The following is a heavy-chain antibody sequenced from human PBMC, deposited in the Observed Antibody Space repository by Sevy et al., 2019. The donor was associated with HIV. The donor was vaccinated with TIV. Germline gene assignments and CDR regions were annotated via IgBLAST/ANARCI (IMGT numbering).Heavy chain of an antibody. V-gene: IGHV3-7*01. J-gene: IGHJ4*02. D-gene: IGHD1-26*01. CDR3: VRALLKADSL. CDR1: GFNIRAHW. CDR2: INEDGSTK. Sequence: GESLKISCGASGFNIRAHWMLWVRQAPGKGLEWVANINEDGSTKYYLDSVKGRFTISRDNAENSAFLQMNSLRVEDTAVYYRVRALLKADSLWGQGTLVTVSS.